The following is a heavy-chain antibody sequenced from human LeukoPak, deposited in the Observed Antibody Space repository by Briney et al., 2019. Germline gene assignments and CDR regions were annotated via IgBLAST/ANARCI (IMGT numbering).Heavy chain of an antibody. D-gene: IGHD5-24*01. Sequence: SVTVSCKASGGTFSSYAISWVRQAPGQGLEWMGGIIPIFGTANYAQKFQGRVTITADESTSTAYMELSSLRSEDTAVYYCARDAEMATITWVYWGQGTLVTVSS. V-gene: IGHV1-69*13. CDR3: ARDAEMATITWVY. CDR2: IIPIFGTA. J-gene: IGHJ4*02. CDR1: GGTFSSYA.